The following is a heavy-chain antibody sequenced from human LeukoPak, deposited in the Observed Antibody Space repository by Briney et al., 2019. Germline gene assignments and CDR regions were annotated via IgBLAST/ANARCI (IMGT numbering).Heavy chain of an antibody. Sequence: ASVKVSCKASGYTFTGYYMHWVRQAPGQGLEWMGWINPNSGGTNYAQKFQGRVTMTRDTSIRTAYMELSRLRSDDTAVYYCARDLREVPYYYYYYGMDVWGQGTTVTVSS. CDR3: ARDLREVPYYYYYYGMDV. CDR1: GYTFTGYY. CDR2: INPNSGGT. J-gene: IGHJ6*02. V-gene: IGHV1-2*02.